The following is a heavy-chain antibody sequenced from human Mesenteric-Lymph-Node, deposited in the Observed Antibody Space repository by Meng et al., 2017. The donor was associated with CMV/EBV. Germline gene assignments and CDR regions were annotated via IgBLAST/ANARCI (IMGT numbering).Heavy chain of an antibody. CDR2: IKSDGSDK. Sequence: GESLKISCAASGFSFSSYWMSWVRQAPGKGLQWVANIKSDGSDKYYVDSVKGRFTISRDNAKNSLYLQMNSLRPEDTALYYCAKARGYDYSYFDMDVWGQGTMVTVSS. CDR1: GFSFSSYW. D-gene: IGHD5-12*01. V-gene: IGHV3-7*03. J-gene: IGHJ6*02. CDR3: AKARGYDYSYFDMDV.